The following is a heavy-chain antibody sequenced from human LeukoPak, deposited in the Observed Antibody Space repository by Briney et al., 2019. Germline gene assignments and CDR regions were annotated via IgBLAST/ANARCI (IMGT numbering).Heavy chain of an antibody. CDR1: GGSINSYY. J-gene: IGHJ4*02. CDR2: IYYSGST. V-gene: IGHV4-59*01. CDR3: ARTPIWQQLVPTFFDY. Sequence: PSETLSLTCTVSGGSINSYYWSWIRQPPGKGLEWIGYIYYSGSTNYNPSLKSRVTISVDTSKNQFSLKLSSVTAADTAVYYCARTPIWQQLVPTFFDYWGQGTLVTVSS. D-gene: IGHD6-13*01.